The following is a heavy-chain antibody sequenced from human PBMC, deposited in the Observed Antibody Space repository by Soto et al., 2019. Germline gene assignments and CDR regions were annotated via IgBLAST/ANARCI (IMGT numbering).Heavy chain of an antibody. V-gene: IGHV3-73*02. CDR2: VRSKSDNVAP. Sequence: EVQLVESGGDLVQPGGSLELSCAASGFAFSASAVHWVRQASGKGLEWVGRVRSKSDNVAPVYAASVKGRFTISRDDSKNTAYMQMNGLKSEDTAVYFCAFVLPSNDVFHIWGQGTMVTVSS. CDR3: AFVLPSNDVFHI. D-gene: IGHD3-16*01. CDR1: GFAFSASA. J-gene: IGHJ3*02.